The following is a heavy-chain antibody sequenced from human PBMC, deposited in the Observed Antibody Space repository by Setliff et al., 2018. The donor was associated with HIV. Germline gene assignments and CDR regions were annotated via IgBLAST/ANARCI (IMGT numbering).Heavy chain of an antibody. D-gene: IGHD3-10*01. CDR2: IGSSNHGI. Sequence: PGGSLRLSCAASGFNFKTYGMTWVRQAPGKGLDWVAHIGSSNHGIHYTASVQGRFTVSRDNANNLLFLEMNNLRVEDTAVYYCARGSLRGVLALGMDVWGQGTTVTVSS. J-gene: IGHJ6*02. V-gene: IGHV3-48*04. CDR1: GFNFKTYG. CDR3: ARGSLRGVLALGMDV.